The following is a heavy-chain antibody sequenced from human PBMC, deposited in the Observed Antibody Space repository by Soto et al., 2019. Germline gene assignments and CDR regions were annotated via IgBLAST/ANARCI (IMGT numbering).Heavy chain of an antibody. Sequence: ETLSLTCTVSGGSISSYYWSWIRQPAGKGMEWIGRIHTTDGSNYNPSLKSRVTMSIDASNNQFSLKLSSLTAADTAVYYCARALSSAAGLYFDFWGQGTLVTVSS. CDR2: IHTTDGS. CDR1: GGSISSYY. V-gene: IGHV4-4*07. D-gene: IGHD6-13*01. CDR3: ARALSSAAGLYFDF. J-gene: IGHJ4*02.